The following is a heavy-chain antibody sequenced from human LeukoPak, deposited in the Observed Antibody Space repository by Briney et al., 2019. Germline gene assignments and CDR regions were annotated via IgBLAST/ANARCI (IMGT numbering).Heavy chain of an antibody. Sequence: PGGSLRLSCAASGFTFSSYEMNWVRQAPGKGLEWVSYISSSGNTIYYADSVRGRFTISRDNAKNSLYLQMNGLRAEDSAVYYCARVGASTHGDYVWGWFDPWGQGTLVTVSS. CDR3: ARVGASTHGDYVWGWFDP. D-gene: IGHD4-17*01. J-gene: IGHJ5*02. CDR1: GFTFSSYE. V-gene: IGHV3-48*03. CDR2: ISSSGNTI.